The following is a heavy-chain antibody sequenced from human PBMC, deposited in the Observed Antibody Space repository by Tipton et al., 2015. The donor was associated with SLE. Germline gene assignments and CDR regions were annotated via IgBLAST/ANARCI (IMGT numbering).Heavy chain of an antibody. Sequence: GSLRLSCAASGFTSGFTVSSNYMSWVRQAPGKGLEWVSVIYSGGSTYYADSVKGRFTISRDNSKNTLYLQMNSLRAEDTAVYYCARSAFSSRPPLDYWGQGTLVTVSS. D-gene: IGHD6-13*01. CDR3: ARSAFSSRPPLDY. V-gene: IGHV3-66*02. J-gene: IGHJ4*02. CDR2: IYSGGST. CDR1: GFTVSSNY.